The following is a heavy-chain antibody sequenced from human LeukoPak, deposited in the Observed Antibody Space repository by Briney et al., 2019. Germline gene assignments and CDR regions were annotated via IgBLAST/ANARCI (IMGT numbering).Heavy chain of an antibody. CDR3: ARENGYKVFDY. V-gene: IGHV3-53*01. CDR2: IYSGGYT. CDR1: GFTFSSYA. D-gene: IGHD5-24*01. J-gene: IGHJ4*02. Sequence: PGGSLRLSCAASGFTFSSYAMIWVRQAPGKGLEWVSVIYSGGYTYYADSVKGRFTISRDHSKNTLYLQMDSLRAEDTAVYYCARENGYKVFDYWGQGTLVTVSS.